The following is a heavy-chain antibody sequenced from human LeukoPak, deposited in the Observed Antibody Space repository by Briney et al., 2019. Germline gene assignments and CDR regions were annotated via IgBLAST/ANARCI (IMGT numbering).Heavy chain of an antibody. CDR3: ASGGSYYGVPPY. Sequence: PGGSLRLSCVASGFTFSDYYMSWIRQAPGKGLEWISYISSSGTTIYYTDSVKGRLTISRDNAKNSLYLQMNSLRAEDTAVYYCASGGSYYGVPPYWGQGTLVTVSS. D-gene: IGHD1-26*01. CDR2: ISSSGTTI. J-gene: IGHJ4*02. V-gene: IGHV3-11*04. CDR1: GFTFSDYY.